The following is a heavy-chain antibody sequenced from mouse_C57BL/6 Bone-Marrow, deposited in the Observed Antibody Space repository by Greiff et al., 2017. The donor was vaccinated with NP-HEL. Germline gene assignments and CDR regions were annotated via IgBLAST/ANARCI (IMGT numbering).Heavy chain of an antibody. CDR2: IDPSDRYS. Sequence: QVQLQQSGAELVMPGASVKLSCRASGYLLNRYWMHCVKQRPGQALEWIGEIDPSDRYSDYIQQFKGKSTLTVDKSSNTAYMQLSRLTCEDCAVFYEAGDGYYAAWFAYWGQGKRVTVAA. D-gene: IGHD2-3*01. V-gene: IGHV1-69*01. CDR3: AGDGYYAAWFAY. CDR1: GYLLNRYW. J-gene: IGHJ3*01.